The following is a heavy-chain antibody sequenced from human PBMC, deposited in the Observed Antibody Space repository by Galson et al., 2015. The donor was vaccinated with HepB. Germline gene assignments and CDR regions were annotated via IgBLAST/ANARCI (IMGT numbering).Heavy chain of an antibody. Sequence: SVKVSCKASGYTFTGYYMHWVRQAPGQGLEWVGRINPNSGDTNYAQKFQGRVTMTRDTSISTAYMELSRLTSDDTVVYYCARDRGGHGFDIWGQGTMVTVSS. V-gene: IGHV1-2*05. D-gene: IGHD3-16*01. CDR2: INPNSGDT. CDR3: ARDRGGHGFDI. J-gene: IGHJ3*02. CDR1: GYTFTGYY.